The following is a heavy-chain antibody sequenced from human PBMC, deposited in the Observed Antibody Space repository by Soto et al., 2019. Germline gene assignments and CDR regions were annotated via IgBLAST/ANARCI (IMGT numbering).Heavy chain of an antibody. CDR3: ARDTSDSSGYYYGFDH. Sequence: PSETLSLTCAVSGGSISGYYWTWIRQPPGKGLEWIGYIYYSGSTNYSPSLKSRVTISVDTSKNQFSLNLSSVTAADTAVYYCARDTSDSSGYYYGFDHWGQGTLVTVSS. CDR2: IYYSGST. D-gene: IGHD3-22*01. CDR1: GGSISGYY. V-gene: IGHV4-59*01. J-gene: IGHJ4*02.